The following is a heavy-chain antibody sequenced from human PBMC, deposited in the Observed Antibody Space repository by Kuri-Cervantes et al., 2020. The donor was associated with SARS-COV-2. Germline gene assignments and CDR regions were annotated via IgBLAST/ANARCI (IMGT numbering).Heavy chain of an antibody. CDR1: GGSIGSCY. CDR2: IYTSGST. CDR3: ARAGIGAVAGNFDY. J-gene: IGHJ4*02. Sequence: SETLSLTCTVSGGSIGSCYWSWIRQPAGKGLEWIGRIYTSGSTNCNPPLKSRATMSVDTSKNQFSLKLSSVTAADTAVYYCARAGIGAVAGNFDYWGQGTLVTVSS. D-gene: IGHD6-19*01. V-gene: IGHV4-4*07.